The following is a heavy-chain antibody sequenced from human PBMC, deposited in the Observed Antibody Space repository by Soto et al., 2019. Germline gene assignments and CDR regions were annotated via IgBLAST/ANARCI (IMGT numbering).Heavy chain of an antibody. CDR2: ISYDGSNK. CDR3: AKAQAYYYCSGGLGMLDY. CDR1: GFTFSSYG. J-gene: IGHJ4*02. D-gene: IGHD3-10*01. Sequence: QVQLVESGGGVVQPGRSLRLSCAASGFTFSSYGMHWVRQAPGKGLEWVAVISYDGSNKYYADSVKGRFTISRDNSKNTLYLKMSSLSAEDTPVYYCAKAQAYYYCSGGLGMLDYWGQGTLVTVS. V-gene: IGHV3-30*18.